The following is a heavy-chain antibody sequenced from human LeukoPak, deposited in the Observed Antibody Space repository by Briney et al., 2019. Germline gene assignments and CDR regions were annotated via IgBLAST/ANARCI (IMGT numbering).Heavy chain of an antibody. D-gene: IGHD5-24*01. CDR2: IYYSGST. V-gene: IGHV4-59*01. Sequence: PSETLSLTCTVSGGSISSYYWSWIRQPPGKGLEWIGYIYYSGSTNYNSSLKSRVTISLDTSKNQFSLKLSSVTAADMAIYYCARGEMATIEDAFDIWGQGTMVTVSS. CDR3: ARGEMATIEDAFDI. CDR1: GGSISSYY. J-gene: IGHJ3*02.